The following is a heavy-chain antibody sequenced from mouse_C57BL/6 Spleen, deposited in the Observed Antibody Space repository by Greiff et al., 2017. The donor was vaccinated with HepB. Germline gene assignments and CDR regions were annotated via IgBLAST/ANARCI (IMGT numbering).Heavy chain of an antibody. CDR2: IHPNSGST. J-gene: IGHJ1*03. V-gene: IGHV1-64*01. CDR3: AREVVAHWYFDG. D-gene: IGHD1-1*01. Sequence: QVQLQQPGAELVKPGASVKLSCKASGYTFTSYWMHWVKQRPGQGLEWIGMIHPNSGSTNYNEKFKSKATLTVDKSSSTAYMQLSSLTSEDSAVYYSAREVVAHWYFDGWGTGTTVTVSS. CDR1: GYTFTSYW.